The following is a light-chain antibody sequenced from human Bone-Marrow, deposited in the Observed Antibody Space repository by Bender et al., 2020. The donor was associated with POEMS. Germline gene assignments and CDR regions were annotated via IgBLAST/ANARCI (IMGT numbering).Light chain of an antibody. V-gene: IGLV1-40*01. J-gene: IGLJ1*01. Sequence: QSALTQPASVSEVPGQRVTISCTGSRSNIGTGYDVNWYQQLPGTGPKLLIYGNINRPSGVPDRFSGSKSGTSASLAITGLQAEDEADYYCQSYDSSLSGFVFGTGTKVTVL. CDR2: GNI. CDR3: QSYDSSLSGFV. CDR1: RSNIGTGYD.